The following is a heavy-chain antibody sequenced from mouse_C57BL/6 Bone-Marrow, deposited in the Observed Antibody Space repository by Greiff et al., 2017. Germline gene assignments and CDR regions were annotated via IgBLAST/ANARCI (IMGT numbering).Heavy chain of an antibody. J-gene: IGHJ2*01. CDR3: ARRYYDY. Sequence: DVMLVESGGGLVKPGGSLKLSCAASGFTFSDYGMHWVRQAPEKGLEWVAYISSGSSTIYYADTVKGRFTISRANAKNTLFLQMTSLMSEDTAMYYCARRYYDYWGQGTTLTVSS. CDR1: GFTFSDYG. D-gene: IGHD2-3*01. V-gene: IGHV5-17*01. CDR2: ISSGSSTI.